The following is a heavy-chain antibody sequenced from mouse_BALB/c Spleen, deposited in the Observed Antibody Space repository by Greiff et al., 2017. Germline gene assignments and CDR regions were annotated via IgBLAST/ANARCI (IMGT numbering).Heavy chain of an antibody. D-gene: IGHD2-4*01. V-gene: IGHV1-54*01. CDR3: ARSGDYDTWFAY. Sequence: QVQLKESGAELVRPGTSVKVSCKASGYAFTNYLIEWVQQRPGQGLEWIGVINPGSGGTNYNEKFKGKATLTADKSSSTAYMQLSSLTSDDSAVYFCARSGDYDTWFAYWGQGTLVTVSA. J-gene: IGHJ3*01. CDR1: GYAFTNYL. CDR2: INPGSGGT.